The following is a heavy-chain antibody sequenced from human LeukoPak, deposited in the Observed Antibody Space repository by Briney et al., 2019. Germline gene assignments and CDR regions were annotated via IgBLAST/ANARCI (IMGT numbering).Heavy chain of an antibody. Sequence: GGSLRLSCAASGFTFSSYWMSWVRQAPGKGLEWVANIKQDGSEKYYVDSVKGRFTISRDNAKNSLYLQMNSLRAEGTAVYYCARVGVVPAAAFDYWGQGTLVTVSS. CDR2: IKQDGSEK. CDR3: ARVGVVPAAAFDY. V-gene: IGHV3-7*01. J-gene: IGHJ4*02. CDR1: GFTFSSYW. D-gene: IGHD2-2*01.